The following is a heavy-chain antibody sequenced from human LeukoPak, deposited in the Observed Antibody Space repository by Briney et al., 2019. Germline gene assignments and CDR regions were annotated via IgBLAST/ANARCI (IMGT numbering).Heavy chain of an antibody. Sequence: GGSLRLSCAVSEFTFSHFAMHWVRQAPGKGLECVAVVSSHGNDGYYADSVKGRFTISRDNSKNTLYLQIDSLRAEDTAIYYCTRDAYNFNDFDYWGQGTLVTVSS. J-gene: IGHJ4*02. CDR1: EFTFSHFA. V-gene: IGHV3-30*01. CDR2: VSSHGNDG. D-gene: IGHD5-24*01. CDR3: TRDAYNFNDFDY.